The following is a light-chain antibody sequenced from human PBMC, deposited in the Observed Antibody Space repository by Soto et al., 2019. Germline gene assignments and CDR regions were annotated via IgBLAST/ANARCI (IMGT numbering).Light chain of an antibody. J-gene: IGKJ1*01. CDR2: DAS. CDR1: QSITNW. Sequence: DIQMTQSPSSLSASVGDRVTITCRASQSITNWLAWYQQKPGKAPKLLIYDASSLESGVPSRFSGGGFGTEFTLTINSLQPDDFATYYCQQYNTYSTCGQGTKVDIK. CDR3: QQYNTYST. V-gene: IGKV1-5*01.